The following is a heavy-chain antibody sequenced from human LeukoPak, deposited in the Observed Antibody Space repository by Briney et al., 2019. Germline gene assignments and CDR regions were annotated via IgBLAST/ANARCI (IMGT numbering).Heavy chain of an antibody. CDR2: IHTSGTT. CDR1: GGSVSSYY. CDR3: ARAERKVVTAGRGFDT. D-gene: IGHD2-21*02. V-gene: IGHV4-4*07. Sequence: SETLSLTCIVSGGSVSSYYWSWIRQPAGKGVEWIGRIHTSGTTNYNPSLKSRVTMLVDTSKKQVSLKLNSVTAADTAVYYCARAERKVVTAGRGFDTWGQGTLVTVSS. J-gene: IGHJ5*02.